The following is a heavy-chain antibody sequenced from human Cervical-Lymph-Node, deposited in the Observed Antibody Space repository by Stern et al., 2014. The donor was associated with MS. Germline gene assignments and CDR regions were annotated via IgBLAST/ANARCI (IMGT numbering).Heavy chain of an antibody. CDR1: GGSISSSNW. Sequence: QVQLQESGPGLVKPSGTLSLTCAVSGGSISSSNWWRWVRQPPGKGLERVGGISHSGSTNYNPSLKSRVPISVDKSKNQFPLKLSSVTAADTAVYYCAREGYSSSYDAFDIWGQGTMVTVSS. J-gene: IGHJ3*02. CDR2: ISHSGST. D-gene: IGHD6-6*01. V-gene: IGHV4-4*02. CDR3: AREGYSSSYDAFDI.